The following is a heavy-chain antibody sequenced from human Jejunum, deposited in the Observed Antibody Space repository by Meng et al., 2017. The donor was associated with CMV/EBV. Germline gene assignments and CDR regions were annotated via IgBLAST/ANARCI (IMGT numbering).Heavy chain of an antibody. Sequence: SCAASGFSFSSYTMNWVRQAPGKGLEWVSSVSGSNTYIYYADSVKGRFTISRDNAKNSLYLQMNSLRPEDTAVYYCARDKVAVPFDFWGQGTLVTVSS. CDR1: GFSFSSYT. J-gene: IGHJ4*02. V-gene: IGHV3-21*06. CDR2: VSGSNTYI. D-gene: IGHD3-10*01. CDR3: ARDKVAVPFDF.